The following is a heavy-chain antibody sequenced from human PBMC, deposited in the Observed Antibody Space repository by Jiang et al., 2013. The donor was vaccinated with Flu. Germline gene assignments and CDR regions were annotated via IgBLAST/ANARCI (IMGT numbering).Heavy chain of an antibody. CDR2: IYPGDSDT. J-gene: IGHJ1*01. D-gene: IGHD3-3*01. Sequence: GAEVKKPGESLKISCKGSGYSFTSYWIGWVRQMPGKGLEWMGIIYPGDSDTRYSPSFQGQVTISADKSISTAYLQWSSLKASDTAMYYCARQRYDFWSGHAEYFQHWGQGTLVTVSS. CDR1: GYSFTSYW. CDR3: ARQRYDFWSGHAEYFQH. V-gene: IGHV5-51*01.